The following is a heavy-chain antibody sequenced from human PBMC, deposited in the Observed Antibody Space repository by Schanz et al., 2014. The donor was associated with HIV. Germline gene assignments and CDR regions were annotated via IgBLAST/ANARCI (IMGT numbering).Heavy chain of an antibody. J-gene: IGHJ6*02. CDR2: ISYDGRNK. CDR1: GFSFDNYG. CDR3: ARDRLHPGNGMDV. V-gene: IGHV3-30*03. Sequence: QMQLVESGGGVVRPGRSLKLSCAASGFSFDNYGMHWVRQAPGKGLEWVAVISYDGRNKLYADSVKGRFTISRDNSKNTMYLKMNSLRVDDTAVYYCARDRLHPGNGMDVWGQGTMVTVSS. D-gene: IGHD4-4*01.